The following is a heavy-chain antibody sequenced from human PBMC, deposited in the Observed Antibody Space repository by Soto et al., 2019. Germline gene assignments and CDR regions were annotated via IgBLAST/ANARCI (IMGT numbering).Heavy chain of an antibody. D-gene: IGHD6-19*01. Sequence: LSLTCTVSGGSISSGGYYWSWIRQHPGKGLEWIGYIYYSGSTYYNPSLKSRVTISVDTSKNQFSLKLSSVTAADTAVYYCARVGIAVAGIRQLWFDPWGQGTLVTVSS. CDR2: IYYSGST. CDR3: ARVGIAVAGIRQLWFDP. V-gene: IGHV4-31*03. J-gene: IGHJ5*02. CDR1: GGSISSGGYY.